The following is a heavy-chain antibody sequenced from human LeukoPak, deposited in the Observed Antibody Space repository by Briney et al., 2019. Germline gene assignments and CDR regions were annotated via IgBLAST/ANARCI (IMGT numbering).Heavy chain of an antibody. D-gene: IGHD3-22*01. J-gene: IGHJ3*02. V-gene: IGHV1-8*03. Sequence: ASVKVSCKASGYTFTSYDINWVRQATGQGLEWMGWMNPNSGNTGYAQKFQGRVTITRNTSISTAYMELSSLRYEDTAVYYCAREGRYYDDAFDIWGQGTMVTVSS. CDR2: MNPNSGNT. CDR1: GYTFTSYD. CDR3: AREGRYYDDAFDI.